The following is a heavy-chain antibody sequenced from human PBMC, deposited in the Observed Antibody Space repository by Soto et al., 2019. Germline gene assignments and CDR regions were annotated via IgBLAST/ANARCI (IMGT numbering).Heavy chain of an antibody. CDR1: GFTFSAYE. CDR3: VREGHYYFDY. V-gene: IGHV3-48*03. CDR2: ISKSGGTT. J-gene: IGHJ4*02. Sequence: GGSLRLSCAASGFTFSAYEMHWVRQAPGQGLEWVSYISKSGGTTYYADSVKGRFTISRDDAKNSVYLQMSSLRPEDMAVYKCVREGHYYFDYWGQGALVTVSS.